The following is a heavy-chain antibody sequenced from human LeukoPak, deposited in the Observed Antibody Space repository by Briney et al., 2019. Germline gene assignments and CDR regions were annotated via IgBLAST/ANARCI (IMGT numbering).Heavy chain of an antibody. J-gene: IGHJ4*02. CDR3: AKRRYDSSGHFDS. V-gene: IGHV3-7*03. Sequence: GGSLRLSCAASGFTFSSYWMSWVRQAPGKGLEWVANIKQDGSEKYYVDSVKGRFTISKDLSKNTLYMRMSSLRAEDTAVYFCAKRRYDSSGHFDSWGQGTLVTVSS. CDR2: IKQDGSEK. D-gene: IGHD3-22*01. CDR1: GFTFSSYW.